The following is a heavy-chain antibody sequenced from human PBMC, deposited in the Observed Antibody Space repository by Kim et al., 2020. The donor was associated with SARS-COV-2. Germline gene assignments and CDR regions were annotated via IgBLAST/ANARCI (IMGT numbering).Heavy chain of an antibody. CDR1: GGTFSSYA. CDR2: IIPIFGTA. V-gene: IGHV1-69*13. Sequence: SVKVSCKASGGTFSSYAISWVRQAPGQGLEWMGGIIPIFGTANYAQKFQGRVTITADESTSTAYMELSSLRSEDTAVYYCARGQDIVGVPAAIHPWRYWGQGTLVTVSS. J-gene: IGHJ4*02. CDR3: ARGQDIVGVPAAIHPWRY. D-gene: IGHD2-2*01.